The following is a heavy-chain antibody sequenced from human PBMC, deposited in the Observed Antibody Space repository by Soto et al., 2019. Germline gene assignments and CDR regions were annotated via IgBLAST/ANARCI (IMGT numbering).Heavy chain of an antibody. Sequence: EVQLVESGGGLVQPGGSLRLSCAASGFTFSSYWMYWVRQAPGKGLVWVSRINSDGSSTSYADSVKGRFTISRDNAKNTLHLQMNSLRAEDTAVYYCVRTSLVVAAATREDYWGQGTLVTVSS. D-gene: IGHD2-15*01. V-gene: IGHV3-74*01. CDR1: GFTFSSYW. J-gene: IGHJ4*02. CDR3: VRTSLVVAAATREDY. CDR2: INSDGSST.